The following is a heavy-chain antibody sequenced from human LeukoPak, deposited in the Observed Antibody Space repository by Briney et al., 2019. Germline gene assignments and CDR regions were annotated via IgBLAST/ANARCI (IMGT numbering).Heavy chain of an antibody. CDR3: AKDQGPSDAFDI. Sequence: GGSLRLSCAASGFTFSSYAMSWVRQAPGKGLEWVSAISGSGGSTYYADSVKRRFTISRDNSKNTLYLQMNSLRAEDTAVYYCAKDQGPSDAFDIWGQGTMVTVSS. CDR1: GFTFSSYA. J-gene: IGHJ3*02. CDR2: ISGSGGST. V-gene: IGHV3-23*01.